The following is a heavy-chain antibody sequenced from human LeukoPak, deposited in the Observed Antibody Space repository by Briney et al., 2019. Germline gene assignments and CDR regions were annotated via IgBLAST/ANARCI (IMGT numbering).Heavy chain of an antibody. D-gene: IGHD3-10*01. CDR1: GGSISSYY. CDR2: IYYSGST. Sequence: PSETLSLTCTVSGGSISSYYWSWIRQPPGKGLEWIGYIYYSGSTNYNPSLKSRVTISVDTSKNQFSLKLSSVTAADTAVYYCAKGRGSGSFLPHPRERSYWYFDLWGRGTLVTVSS. J-gene: IGHJ2*01. CDR3: AKGRGSGSFLPHPRERSYWYFDL. V-gene: IGHV4-59*01.